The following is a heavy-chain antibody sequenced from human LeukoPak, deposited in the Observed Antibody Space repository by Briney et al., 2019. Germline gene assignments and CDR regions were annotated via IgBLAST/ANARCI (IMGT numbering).Heavy chain of an antibody. J-gene: IGHJ4*02. CDR2: IYYSGST. CDR3: ARRDFTSRKYYFDY. CDR1: GGSISSYY. Sequence: SETLSLTCTVSGGSISSYYWSWIRQPPGKGLEWIGYIYYSGSTNYNPSLKSRVTISVDTSKNQFSLKLSSVTAADTAVYYCARRDFTSRKYYFDYWGQGTLVTVSS. D-gene: IGHD3-3*01. V-gene: IGHV4-59*08.